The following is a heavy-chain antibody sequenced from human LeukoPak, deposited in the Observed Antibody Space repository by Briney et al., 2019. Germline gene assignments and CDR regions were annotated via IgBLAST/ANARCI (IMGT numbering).Heavy chain of an antibody. Sequence: GGSLRLSCAASGFTLSSYAMHWVRQAPGKGLEWVAVISYDGSNKYYTDSVKGRFTISRDNSKNTLYLQMNSLRAEDTAVYYCARDLLSFLVVVVAATPYFDYWGQGTLVTVSS. V-gene: IGHV3-30*04. CDR1: GFTLSSYA. CDR3: ARDLLSFLVVVVAATPYFDY. CDR2: ISYDGSNK. J-gene: IGHJ4*02. D-gene: IGHD2-15*01.